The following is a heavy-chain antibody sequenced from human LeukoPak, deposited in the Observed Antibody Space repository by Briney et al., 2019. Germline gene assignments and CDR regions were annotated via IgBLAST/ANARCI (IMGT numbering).Heavy chain of an antibody. Sequence: GGSLRLSCAASGFTFRNYVIHWVRQAPGKGLEWVAVTSSDLNVKVYADSVKGRFTISRDNSRSTLYLQMNSLRPEHTAIYYCAREGYYGSGSPPSLYFDYWGQGTLVTVSS. CDR3: AREGYYGSGSPPSLYFDY. V-gene: IGHV3-30-3*01. CDR2: TSSDLNVK. CDR1: GFTFRNYV. D-gene: IGHD3-10*01. J-gene: IGHJ4*02.